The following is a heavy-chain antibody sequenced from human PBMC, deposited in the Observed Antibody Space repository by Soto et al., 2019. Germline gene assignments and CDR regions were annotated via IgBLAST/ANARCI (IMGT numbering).Heavy chain of an antibody. CDR1: GYSISSGYY. D-gene: IGHD6-6*01. CDR3: ARVRYSSSSEGWFDP. Sequence: SETLSLTCAVSGYSISSGYYWGWIRQPPGKGLEWIGSIYHSGSTYYNPSLKSRVTISVDTSKNQFSLKLSSVTAADTAVYYCARVRYSSSSEGWFDPWGQGTLVTVSS. J-gene: IGHJ5*02. CDR2: IYHSGST. V-gene: IGHV4-38-2*01.